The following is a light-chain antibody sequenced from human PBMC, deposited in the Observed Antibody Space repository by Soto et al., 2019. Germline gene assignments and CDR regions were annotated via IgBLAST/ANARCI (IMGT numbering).Light chain of an antibody. CDR2: SAS. CDR1: QSVLSSSNNKNY. Sequence: DIVMTQSPDSLAVSLGERATINCKSSQSVLSSSNNKNYLAWYQQKPRQPPKMLIYSASTRGSGVPDRFSGSESATDFTLTISSLQSEDVAVYYCQQYYTTPSFGGGTKVEIK. J-gene: IGKJ4*01. CDR3: QQYYTTPS. V-gene: IGKV4-1*01.